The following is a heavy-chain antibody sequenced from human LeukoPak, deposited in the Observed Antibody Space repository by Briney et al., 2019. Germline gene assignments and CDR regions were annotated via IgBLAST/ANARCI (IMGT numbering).Heavy chain of an antibody. CDR3: ARRGSSWSYFDY. CDR1: GGSISNYY. D-gene: IGHD6-13*01. CDR2: IYYSGNT. Sequence: SETLSLTCSVSGGSISNYYWTWIRQPPGKGLEWIGYIYYSGNTNYNPSLKSRVTISLDTSKNQLSLKLTSVTAADTAVYYCARRGSSWSYFDYWGQGTQVTVSS. V-gene: IGHV4-59*08. J-gene: IGHJ4*02.